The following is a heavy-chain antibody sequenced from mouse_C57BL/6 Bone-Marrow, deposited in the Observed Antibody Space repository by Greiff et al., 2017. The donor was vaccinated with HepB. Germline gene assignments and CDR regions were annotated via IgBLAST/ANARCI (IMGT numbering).Heavy chain of an antibody. Sequence: VRLKEFGPERVKPGDSVKISCKASGYSFTGYFMNWVMQSHGKSLEWIGRINPYNGDTFYNQKFKGKATLTVDKSSSTAHMELRSLTSEDSAVYYCASSSPFAYWGQGTLVTVSA. D-gene: IGHD1-1*01. CDR1: GYSFTGYF. J-gene: IGHJ3*01. CDR2: INPYNGDT. V-gene: IGHV1-20*01. CDR3: ASSSPFAY.